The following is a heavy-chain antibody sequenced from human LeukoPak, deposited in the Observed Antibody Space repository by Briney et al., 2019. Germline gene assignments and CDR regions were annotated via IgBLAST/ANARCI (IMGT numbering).Heavy chain of an antibody. CDR3: ARSGPDALYCSGGSCYSIAFDI. Sequence: SGPALVKPTQTLTLTCTFSGFSLSTSGMRVSWIRQPPGKALEWLARIDWDDDKFYSTSLKTRLTISKDTSKNQVVLTMTNMDPVDKATYYCARSGPDALYCSGGSCYSIAFDIWGQGTMVTVSS. D-gene: IGHD2-15*01. V-gene: IGHV2-70*04. CDR2: IDWDDDK. CDR1: GFSLSTSGMR. J-gene: IGHJ3*02.